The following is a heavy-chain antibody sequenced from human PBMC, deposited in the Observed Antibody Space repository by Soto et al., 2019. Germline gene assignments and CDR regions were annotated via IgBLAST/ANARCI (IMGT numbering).Heavy chain of an antibody. Sequence: SETLSLTCTVSGGSISSGGYYWSWIRQHPGKGLEWIGSIHDSGTTFYNPSLKSRVTISVDPSKNQFYLTMSSVTAADTAVYYCAREGAGGSGWKEHAFDIWGQGTMATVSS. CDR2: IHDSGTT. J-gene: IGHJ3*02. D-gene: IGHD6-19*01. V-gene: IGHV4-39*07. CDR1: GGSISSGGYY. CDR3: AREGAGGSGWKEHAFDI.